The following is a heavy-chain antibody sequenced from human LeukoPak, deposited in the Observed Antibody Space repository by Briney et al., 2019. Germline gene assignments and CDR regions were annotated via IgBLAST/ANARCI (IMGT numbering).Heavy chain of an antibody. CDR3: ARGGANCLEWLCLTPTNYYGMDV. Sequence: GGSLRLSCVASGFTFNTYAMHWVRQAPGKGLEWVAVISDDGSNKYYADSVKGRFTISRDNSKNTLYLQMNSLRAEDTAVYYCARGGANCLEWLCLTPTNYYGMDVWGQGTTVTVSS. V-gene: IGHV3-30*04. CDR2: ISDDGSNK. CDR1: GFTFNTYA. D-gene: IGHD3-3*01. J-gene: IGHJ6*02.